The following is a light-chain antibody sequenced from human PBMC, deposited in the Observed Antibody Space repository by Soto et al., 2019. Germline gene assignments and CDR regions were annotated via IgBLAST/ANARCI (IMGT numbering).Light chain of an antibody. CDR3: CSYAGSPWV. J-gene: IGLJ3*02. CDR1: SSDVGGYNY. CDR2: DVS. V-gene: IGLV2-11*01. Sequence: QSALTQPRSVSGSPEQSVTISCTGTSSDVGGYNYVSWYQQHPGKAPKLMIYDVSKRPSGVPDRFSGSKSGNTASLTISGLQAEDEADYYCCSYAGSPWVFGGGTKLTVL.